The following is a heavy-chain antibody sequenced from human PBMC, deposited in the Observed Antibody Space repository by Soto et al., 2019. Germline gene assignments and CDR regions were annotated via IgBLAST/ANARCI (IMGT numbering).Heavy chain of an antibody. J-gene: IGHJ6*02. CDR3: ASSAGHNGDFFYYNGMDV. D-gene: IGHD3-10*01. Sequence: SETLSLTCSVSGASIRSYYWHWIRQPPGRGMEWIGYVYNSDYTRYSSSLKSRVTISVDKSKSQFYLRLNSVNAAGTAVYYCASSAGHNGDFFYYNGMDVWGQGNTVT. V-gene: IGHV4-59*01. CDR2: VYNSDYT. CDR1: GASIRSYY.